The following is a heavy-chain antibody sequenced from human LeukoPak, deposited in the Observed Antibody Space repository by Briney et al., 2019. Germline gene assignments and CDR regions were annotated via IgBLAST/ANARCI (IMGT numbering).Heavy chain of an antibody. CDR1: GFTFSRYW. J-gene: IGHJ4*02. Sequence: PGGSLRLSCAASGFTFSRYWMSWVRQAPGKGLEWVANIKQEGSEKYYVDSVKGRFTISRDNAKNSLYLQMNSLRAEDTAAYYCASNYGSGSNYWGQGTLVTVSS. V-gene: IGHV3-7*02. D-gene: IGHD3-10*01. CDR2: IKQEGSEK. CDR3: ASNYGSGSNY.